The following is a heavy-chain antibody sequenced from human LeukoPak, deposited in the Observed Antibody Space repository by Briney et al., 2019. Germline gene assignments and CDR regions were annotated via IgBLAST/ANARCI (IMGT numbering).Heavy chain of an antibody. CDR3: TRPFDYGDYLPFDY. Sequence: GGSLRLSCTASGFTFGDYAMSWFRQAPGKGLEWVGFIRSKAYGGTTEYAASVKGRFTISRDDSKSIAYLQMNSLKTEDTAAYYCTRPFDYGDYLPFDYWGQGTLVTVSS. D-gene: IGHD4-17*01. CDR2: IRSKAYGGTT. CDR1: GFTFGDYA. V-gene: IGHV3-49*03. J-gene: IGHJ4*02.